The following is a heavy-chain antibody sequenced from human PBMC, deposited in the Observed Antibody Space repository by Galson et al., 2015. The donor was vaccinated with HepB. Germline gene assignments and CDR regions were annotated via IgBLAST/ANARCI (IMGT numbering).Heavy chain of an antibody. D-gene: IGHD2-15*01. CDR2: ISRSGSTE. J-gene: IGHJ4*02. CDR1: GFTFRSDA. V-gene: IGHV3-30*18. CDR3: SKDRSGSWCPDY. Sequence: SLRLSCAASGFTFRSDAIHWVRQAPGKGLEWVAAISRSGSTEHYADSVKGRFTISRDHSKNTLYLQMDSLRVEDTAVYYCSKDRSGSWCPDYWGQGTLVTVSP.